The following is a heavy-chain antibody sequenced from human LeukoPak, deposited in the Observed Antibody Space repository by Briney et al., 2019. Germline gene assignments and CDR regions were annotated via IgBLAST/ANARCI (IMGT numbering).Heavy chain of an antibody. Sequence: GGSLRLSCAASGFTFSSYGMHWVRQAPGKGLEWVAVIWYDGSNKYYADSVKGRLTISRDNSKNTLYLQMNSLRAEDTAVYYCAKDGSYGGTYYYDSSGYPIDAFDIWGQGTMVTVSS. CDR3: AKDGSYGGTYYYDSSGYPIDAFDI. CDR1: GFTFSSYG. CDR2: IWYDGSNK. V-gene: IGHV3-33*06. D-gene: IGHD3-22*01. J-gene: IGHJ3*02.